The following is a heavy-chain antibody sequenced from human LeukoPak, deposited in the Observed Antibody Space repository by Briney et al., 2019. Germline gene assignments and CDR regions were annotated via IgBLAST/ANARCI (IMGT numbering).Heavy chain of an antibody. CDR1: GTSFSSYW. Sequence: GESLKISCKASGTSFSSYWIAWVRQMPGKGLEWMGIIYPGDSDTRYSPSFQGQVTISADRSFGTAYLQWGSLKASDSAMYYCARREATTEYFDFWGQGTLVTVSS. D-gene: IGHD1-7*01. CDR3: ARREATTEYFDF. V-gene: IGHV5-51*01. J-gene: IGHJ4*02. CDR2: IYPGDSDT.